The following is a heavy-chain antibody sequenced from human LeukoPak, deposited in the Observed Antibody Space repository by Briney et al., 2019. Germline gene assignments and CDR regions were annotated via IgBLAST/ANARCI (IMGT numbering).Heavy chain of an antibody. CDR3: ARVLPSYYDSSGYRDDAFDI. V-gene: IGHV4-59*01. CDR2: IYYRGST. CDR1: GGSISSYY. Sequence: PSETLSLTCTVSGGSISSYYRSWIRQPPGKGLEWIGYIYYRGSTNYNPSLKSRLTISVDTSKNQFSLKLSSVTAADTAVYYCARVLPSYYDSSGYRDDAFDIWGQGTMVTVSS. J-gene: IGHJ3*02. D-gene: IGHD3-22*01.